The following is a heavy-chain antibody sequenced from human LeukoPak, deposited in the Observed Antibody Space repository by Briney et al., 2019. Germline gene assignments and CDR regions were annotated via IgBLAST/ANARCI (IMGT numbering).Heavy chain of an antibody. J-gene: IGHJ5*02. CDR3: ARKYYDILTGYYSGGSWFDP. Sequence: SETLSLTCAVYGGSFSGYYWSRIRQPPGKGLEWIGEINHSGSTNYNPSLKSRVTISVDTSKNQFSLKLSSVTAADTAVYYCARKYYDILTGYYSGGSWFDPWGQGTLVTVSS. D-gene: IGHD3-9*01. CDR1: GGSFSGYY. CDR2: INHSGST. V-gene: IGHV4-34*01.